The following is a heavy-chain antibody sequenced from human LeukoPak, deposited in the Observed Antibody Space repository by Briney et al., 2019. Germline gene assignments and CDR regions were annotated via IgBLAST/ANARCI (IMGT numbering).Heavy chain of an antibody. CDR3: ARDPPGSSWSGYYFDS. J-gene: IGHJ4*02. V-gene: IGHV4-38-2*02. Sequence: PSETLSLTCTVSGYSISSGYYWGWIRQPPGKGLEWIGSIYHSGSTYYNPSLKSRVTMSVDTSKNQFYLKLNSVTAADTALYYCARDPPGSSWSGYYFDSWGRGTLVTVSS. D-gene: IGHD6-13*01. CDR2: IYHSGST. CDR1: GYSISSGYY.